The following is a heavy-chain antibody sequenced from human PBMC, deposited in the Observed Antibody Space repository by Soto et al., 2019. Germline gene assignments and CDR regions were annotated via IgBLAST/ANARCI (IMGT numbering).Heavy chain of an antibody. J-gene: IGHJ4*02. CDR3: AKGIAAAGYYFDY. D-gene: IGHD6-13*01. CDR2: ISGSGGST. CDR1: GFTFSSYA. V-gene: IGHV3-23*01. Sequence: EVQLLESGGGLVQPRGSLRLSCAASGFTFSSYAMSWVRQAPGKGLEWVSAISGSGGSTYYADSVKGRFTISRDNSKNTLYLQMNSLRAEDTAVYYCAKGIAAAGYYFDYWGQGTLVTVSS.